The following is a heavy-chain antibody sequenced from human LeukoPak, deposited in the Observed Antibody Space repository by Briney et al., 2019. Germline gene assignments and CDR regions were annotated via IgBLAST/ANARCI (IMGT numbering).Heavy chain of an antibody. V-gene: IGHV3-30-3*01. J-gene: IGHJ4*02. CDR2: ISEDGSTQ. Sequence: GRSLRLSCAASGFSLSNFAIHWVRQAPGKRLDWVAVISEDGSTQHYADSVKGRFTISRDSSKNSLFLQMDSLRAEDTAVYYCARPKWGLHDLDYWGQGTLVTVSS. CDR1: GFSLSNFA. D-gene: IGHD1-26*01. CDR3: ARPKWGLHDLDY.